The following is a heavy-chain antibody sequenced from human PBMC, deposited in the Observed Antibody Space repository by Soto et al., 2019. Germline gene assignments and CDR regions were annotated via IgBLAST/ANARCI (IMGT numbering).Heavy chain of an antibody. J-gene: IGHJ6*02. CDR2: ISSSSSYI. V-gene: IGHV3-21*01. D-gene: IGHD1-7*01. CDR3: ARDAPAAEYNWNYVYYYYGMDV. CDR1: GFTFSSYS. Sequence: EVQLVESGGGLVKPGGSLRLSCAASGFTFSSYSMNWVRQAPGKGLEWVSSISSSSSYIYYADSVKGRFTISRDNAKNSLYLQMNSLRAEDTAVYYCARDAPAAEYNWNYVYYYYGMDVWGQGTTVTVSS.